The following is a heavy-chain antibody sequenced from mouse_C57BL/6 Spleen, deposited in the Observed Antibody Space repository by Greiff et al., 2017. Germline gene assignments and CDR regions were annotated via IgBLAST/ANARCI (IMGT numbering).Heavy chain of an antibody. D-gene: IGHD1-1*01. CDR3: ARSITTGVEDYAMDY. CDR2: IYPGDGDT. V-gene: IGHV1-80*01. J-gene: IGHJ4*01. CDR1: GYAFSSYW. Sequence: LQEPGAELVKPGASVKISCKASGYAFSSYWMNWVKQRPGKGLEWIGQIYPGDGDTNYNGKFKGKATLTADKPSSTASMQLSSLTSEDFTVYVCARSITTGVEDYAMDYWGQGTSVTVAS.